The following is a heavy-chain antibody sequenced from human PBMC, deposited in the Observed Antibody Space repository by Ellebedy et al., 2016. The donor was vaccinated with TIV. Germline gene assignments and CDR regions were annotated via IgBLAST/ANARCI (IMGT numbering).Heavy chain of an antibody. Sequence: GESLKISCAASGLTFSSYGMHWVRQAPGKGLEWVAVIWYDGSNKYYADSVKGRFTISRDNSKNTLYLQMNSLRAEDTAVYYCARDEMPPPIAAAGDYYYYGMDVWGQGTTVTVSS. CDR1: GLTFSSYG. CDR3: ARDEMPPPIAAAGDYYYYGMDV. D-gene: IGHD6-13*01. J-gene: IGHJ6*02. V-gene: IGHV3-33*01. CDR2: IWYDGSNK.